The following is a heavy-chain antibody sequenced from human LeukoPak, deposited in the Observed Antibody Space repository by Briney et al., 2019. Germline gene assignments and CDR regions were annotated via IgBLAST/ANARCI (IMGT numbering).Heavy chain of an antibody. CDR3: VRATVTTASLFDY. CDR1: GYSFTNYW. Sequence: GESLKISCKGSGYSFTNYWIGWVRQMPGKGLEWMGIIYPGDSDIRYSPSFEGQVTISADKSITTAYLQWSSLKASDTAMYYCVRATVTTASLFDYWGQGTLVTVSS. J-gene: IGHJ4*02. V-gene: IGHV5-51*01. CDR2: IYPGDSDI. D-gene: IGHD4-17*01.